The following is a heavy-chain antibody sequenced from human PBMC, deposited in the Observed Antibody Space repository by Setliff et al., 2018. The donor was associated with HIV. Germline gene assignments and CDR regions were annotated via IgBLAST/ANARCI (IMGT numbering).Heavy chain of an antibody. J-gene: IGHJ4*02. CDR2: IYYTGTT. Sequence: PSVTLSLTCNVSGGSISNNNYYWGWVRQPPGKGLEWIASIYYTGTTSYNPALKSRAALSVGAAKNQFSLKMTSVTAADTAVYFCLRLYRGSSTKEKSDSWGQGVLVTVSS. CDR3: LRLYRGSSTKEKSDS. V-gene: IGHV4-39*07. D-gene: IGHD2-2*01. CDR1: GGSISNNNYY.